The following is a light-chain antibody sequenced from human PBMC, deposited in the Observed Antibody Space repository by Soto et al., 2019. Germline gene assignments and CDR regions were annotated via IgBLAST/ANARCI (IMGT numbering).Light chain of an antibody. CDR3: MQVLQTPLT. Sequence: DLVMTQSPLSLPVTPGEPASISCRSSQSLLYSNGYNYVDWYLQKPGQPPQLLIFLGSSRASGVPDRLNGSGSGTDFTLRITTVEAEDVGVYYCMQVLQTPLTFGGGTKLEIK. V-gene: IGKV2-28*01. CDR2: LGS. CDR1: QSLLYSNGYNY. J-gene: IGKJ4*01.